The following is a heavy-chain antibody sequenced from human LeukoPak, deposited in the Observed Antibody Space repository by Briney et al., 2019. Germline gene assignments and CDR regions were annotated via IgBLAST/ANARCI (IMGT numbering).Heavy chain of an antibody. CDR1: GGSISSYY. Sequence: SETLSLTCTVSGGSISSYYWSWIRQPPGKGLEWIGYIYYSGSTNYNPSLKSRVTISVDTSKNQFSLKLSSVTAADTAVYYCARTPRRLRGPSAFGIWGQGTMVTVSS. V-gene: IGHV4-59*01. CDR3: ARTPRRLRGPSAFGI. D-gene: IGHD6-25*01. CDR2: IYYSGST. J-gene: IGHJ3*02.